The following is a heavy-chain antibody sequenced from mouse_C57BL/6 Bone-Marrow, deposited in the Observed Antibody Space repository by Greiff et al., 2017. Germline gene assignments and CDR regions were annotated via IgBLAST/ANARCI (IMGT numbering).Heavy chain of an antibody. CDR2: IHPNSGST. J-gene: IGHJ1*03. Sequence: QVQLQQPGAELVKPGASVKLSCKASGYTFTSYWMHWVKQRPGQGLEWIGMIHPNSGSTNYNEKFKSKATLTVDKSSSTAYMQLSSLTSEDSAVYCCARWDYYDDDVDVWGTGTTVTVSS. CDR1: GYTFTSYW. CDR3: ARWDYYDDDVDV. V-gene: IGHV1-64*01. D-gene: IGHD2-4*01.